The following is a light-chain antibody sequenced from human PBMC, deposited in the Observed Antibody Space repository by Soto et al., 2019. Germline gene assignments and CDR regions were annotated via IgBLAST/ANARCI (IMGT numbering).Light chain of an antibody. J-gene: IGKJ1*01. CDR3: QRSYSTPWT. V-gene: IGKV1-39*01. CDR1: QSISSY. CDR2: AAS. Sequence: DIQMTQSPSSLSASVGDRVTITCRASQSISSYLNWHQQKPGKAPKLLIYAASSLQSGVPSRFSGSGSGTDFTLTISSLQPEDFATYYCQRSYSTPWTFGQGTKVDIK.